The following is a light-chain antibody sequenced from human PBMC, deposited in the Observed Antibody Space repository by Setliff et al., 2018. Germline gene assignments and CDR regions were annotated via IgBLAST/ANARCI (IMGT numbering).Light chain of an antibody. CDR3: QSYVPTNSVV. Sequence: QSALTQPPSASGSPGQSVTVSCTGTSSDVGSYNYVSWYQQHPGKAPKLMIYEVTKRPSGVPDRFSGSKSGNTASLTVSGLLAEDEADYYCQSYVPTNSVVFGGGTKVTVL. CDR1: SSDVGSYNY. CDR2: EVT. V-gene: IGLV2-8*01. J-gene: IGLJ2*01.